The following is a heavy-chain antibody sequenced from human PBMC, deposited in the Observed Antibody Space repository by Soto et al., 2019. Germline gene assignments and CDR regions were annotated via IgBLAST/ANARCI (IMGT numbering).Heavy chain of an antibody. Sequence: QVQLVQSGAEVKKPGASVKVSCKASGYTFTSYGISWVRQAPGQGLEWMGWISAYNGNTNYAQKLQGRVTMTTDTSTSTAYMELRSLKSDDTAVYYCARVLGFGEDPGSLPHDYWRQGTLVTVSS. CDR2: ISAYNGNT. CDR1: GYTFTSYG. V-gene: IGHV1-18*01. CDR3: ARVLGFGEDPGSLPHDY. D-gene: IGHD3-10*01. J-gene: IGHJ4*02.